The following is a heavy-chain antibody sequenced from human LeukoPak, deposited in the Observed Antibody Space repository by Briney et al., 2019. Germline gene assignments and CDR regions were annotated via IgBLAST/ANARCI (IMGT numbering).Heavy chain of an antibody. J-gene: IGHJ5*02. Sequence: PSETLSLTCAVYGGSFSGYYWSWIRQPPGKGLEWIGDINHSGSTNYNPSLKSRVTISVDTSKNQFSLKLSSVTAADTAVYYCARGHLVVQLERRRLSGWFDPWGQGTLVTVSS. CDR1: GGSFSGYY. V-gene: IGHV4-34*01. CDR2: INHSGST. CDR3: ARGHLVVQLERRRLSGWFDP. D-gene: IGHD1-1*01.